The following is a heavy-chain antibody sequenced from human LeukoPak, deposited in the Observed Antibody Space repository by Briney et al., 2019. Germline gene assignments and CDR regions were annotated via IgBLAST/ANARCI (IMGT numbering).Heavy chain of an antibody. CDR3: ARDFPYGGNPLGY. V-gene: IGHV4-4*07. CDR2: IYTSGST. D-gene: IGHD4-23*01. J-gene: IGHJ4*02. Sequence: SETLSLTCTVSGGSISSYYWSWIRQPAGKGLEWIGRIYTSGSTNYNPSLKSRVTISVDTSKHQFSLKLSSVTAADTAVYYCARDFPYGGNPLGYWGQGTLVTVSS. CDR1: GGSISSYY.